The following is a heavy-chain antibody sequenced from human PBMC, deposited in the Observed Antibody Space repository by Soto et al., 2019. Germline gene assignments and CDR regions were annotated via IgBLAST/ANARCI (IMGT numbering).Heavy chain of an antibody. CDR3: ARSYTSGDYGCDY. Sequence: ASVKVSCKASGYTFTSYAMHWVRQAPGQRLEWMGWINAGNGNTKYSQKFQGRVTITRDTSASTAYMELSSLRSEDTAVYYCARSYTSGDYGCDYWGQGTLVTVSS. V-gene: IGHV1-3*01. J-gene: IGHJ4*02. CDR2: INAGNGNT. D-gene: IGHD4-17*01. CDR1: GYTFTSYA.